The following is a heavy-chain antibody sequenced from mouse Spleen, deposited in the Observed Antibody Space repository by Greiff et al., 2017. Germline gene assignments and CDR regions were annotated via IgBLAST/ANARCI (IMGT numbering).Heavy chain of an antibody. J-gene: IGHJ1*01. CDR1: GYTFTNYW. V-gene: IGHV1-63*01. D-gene: IGHD1-1*01. Sequence: VQVVESGAELVRPGTSVKMSCKASGYTFTNYWIGWAKQRPGHGLEWIGDIYPGGGYTNYNEKFKGKATLTADKSSSTAYMQFSSLTSEDSAIYYCARRAGRGFDVWGAGTTVTVSS. CDR3: ARRAGRGFDV. CDR2: IYPGGGYT.